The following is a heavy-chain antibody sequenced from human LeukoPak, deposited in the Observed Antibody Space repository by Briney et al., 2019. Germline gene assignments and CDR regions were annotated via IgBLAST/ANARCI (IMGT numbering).Heavy chain of an antibody. CDR3: ASPSPGGGAAGLFDY. J-gene: IGHJ4*02. V-gene: IGHV3-53*05. Sequence: PGRSLRLSCAASGFTFSSYGMHWVRQAPGRGLEWVSVLYSGGTTFYADSVKGRFTISRGNSKNTLYLQMNSLRLDDTAVYYCASPSPGGGAAGLFDYWGQGALVTVSS. CDR1: GFTFSSYG. D-gene: IGHD6-13*01. CDR2: LYSGGTT.